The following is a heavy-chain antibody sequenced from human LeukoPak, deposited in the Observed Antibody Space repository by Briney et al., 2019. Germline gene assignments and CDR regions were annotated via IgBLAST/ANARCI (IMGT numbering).Heavy chain of an antibody. CDR2: INAGNGNT. D-gene: IGHD3-9*01. J-gene: IGHJ4*02. CDR1: GYTFTTYA. V-gene: IGHV1-3*01. CDR3: ARSLTGPNSGFDY. Sequence: ASVKVSCKASGYTFTTYAMHWVRQAPGQRLEWMGWINAGNGNTKYSQKFQGRVTITRDTSASTAYMELSSLRSEDTAMFYCARSLTGPNSGFDYWGQGTLVTVSS.